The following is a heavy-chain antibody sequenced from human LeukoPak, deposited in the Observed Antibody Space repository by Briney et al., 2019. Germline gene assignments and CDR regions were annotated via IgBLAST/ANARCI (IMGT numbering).Heavy chain of an antibody. D-gene: IGHD1-14*01. J-gene: IGHJ6*03. CDR3: ARFKRSGWQPEPYMDV. CDR2: INPNSGGT. CDR1: GYTFTGYY. V-gene: IGHV1-2*02. Sequence: ASVKVSCKASGYTFTGYYMHWVRQAPGQGLEWMGWINPNSGGTNYAQKFQGRVTMTRDTSISTAYMELRSLRSDDTAVYYCARFKRSGWQPEPYMDVWGKGTTVTISS.